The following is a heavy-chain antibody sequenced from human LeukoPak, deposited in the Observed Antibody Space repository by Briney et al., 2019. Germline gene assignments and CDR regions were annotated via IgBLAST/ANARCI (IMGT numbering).Heavy chain of an antibody. D-gene: IGHD4-11*01. V-gene: IGHV3-15*01. CDR2: IKSKSYGGTT. CDR1: GFTFSSYS. J-gene: IGHJ4*02. CDR3: TTGAYSNYEGY. Sequence: GGSLRLSCAASGFTFSSYSMNWVRQAPGKGLEWVGRIKSKSYGGTTDSAAPVKGRFTISRDDSKNTLYLQMKSLKTEDTAVYYCTTGAYSNYEGYWGQGTLVTVAS.